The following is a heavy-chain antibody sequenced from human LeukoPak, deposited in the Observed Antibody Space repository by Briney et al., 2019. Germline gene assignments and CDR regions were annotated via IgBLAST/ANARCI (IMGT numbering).Heavy chain of an antibody. J-gene: IGHJ4*02. D-gene: IGHD2-2*01. CDR1: GFIFSNYD. V-gene: IGHV3-30*18. CDR2: ISYDGTKK. CDR3: AKDRDYHLQCKHSDS. Sequence: GGSLRLSCAASGFIFSNYDMHWVRQAPGKRLEWVAIISYDGTKKYYLDSVKGRFTISRDNSKSTLYLQMNSLRAEDTARYYCAKDRDYHLQCKHSDSWGQGTLVTVSS.